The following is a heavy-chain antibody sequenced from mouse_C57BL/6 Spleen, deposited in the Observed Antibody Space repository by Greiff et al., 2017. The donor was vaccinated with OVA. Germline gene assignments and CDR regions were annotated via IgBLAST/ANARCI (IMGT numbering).Heavy chain of an antibody. J-gene: IGHJ3*01. CDR2: IWTGGGT. CDR3: ASPSYDYDEGTFAY. CDR1: GFSLTSYA. V-gene: IGHV2-9-1*01. Sequence: VQGVESGPGLVAPSQSLSITCTVSGFSLTSYAISWVRQPPGKGLEWLGVIWTGGGTNYNSALKSRLSISKDNSRSQVFLKMNSLQTDDTARYYCASPSYDYDEGTFAYWGQGTLVTVSA. D-gene: IGHD2-4*01.